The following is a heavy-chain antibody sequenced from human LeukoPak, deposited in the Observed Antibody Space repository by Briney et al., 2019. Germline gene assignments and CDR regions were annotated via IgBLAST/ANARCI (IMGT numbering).Heavy chain of an antibody. J-gene: IGHJ4*02. CDR1: GDSISDSY. D-gene: IGHD5-12*01. CDR2: VYRSGST. Sequence: PSEALSLTCTVSGDSISDSYWCWMRQSAGKGLEWIGRVYRSGSTNYNPSLKSRVVISVDTSKNQFFLRLSSVTAADTAMFYCAREDASGSFDQWGQGTPVTVSS. CDR3: AREDASGSFDQ. V-gene: IGHV4-4*07.